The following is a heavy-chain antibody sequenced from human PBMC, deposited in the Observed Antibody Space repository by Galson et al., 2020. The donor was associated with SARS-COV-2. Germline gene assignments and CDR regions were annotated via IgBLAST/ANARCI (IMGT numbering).Heavy chain of an antibody. CDR1: GGSISSGRYY. V-gene: IGHV4-61*02. CDR3: ARDRWFGELNY. D-gene: IGHD3-10*01. Sequence: SETLSLTCTVSGGSISSGRYYWSWIRQPAGQGLEWIGRIYTSGSTNYNPSLKSRVTISVDTSKNQFSLKLSSVTAADTAVYYCARDRWFGELNYWGQGTLVTVSS. CDR2: IYTSGST. J-gene: IGHJ4*02.